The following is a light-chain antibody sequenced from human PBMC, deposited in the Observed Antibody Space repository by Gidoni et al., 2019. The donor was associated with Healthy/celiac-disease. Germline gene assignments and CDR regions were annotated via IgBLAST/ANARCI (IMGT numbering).Light chain of an antibody. Sequence: SVLTPPLSVSGAPGQRVTISCTGSRPNIAAGSDVPGYQQLPGTAPKLPTYGNSNRPSGVPDRFSGSKSGTSASLAITGLQAEDEADYYCQSYDSSLSGVVFGGGTKLTVL. CDR2: GNS. CDR1: RPNIAAGSD. J-gene: IGLJ2*01. CDR3: QSYDSSLSGVV. V-gene: IGLV1-40*01.